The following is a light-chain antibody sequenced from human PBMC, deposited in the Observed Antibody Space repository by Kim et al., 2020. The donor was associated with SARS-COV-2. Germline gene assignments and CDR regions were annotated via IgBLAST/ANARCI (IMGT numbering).Light chain of an antibody. CDR2: DVS. Sequence: QSALTQPRSLSGSPGQSVTISCTGTSSDVGGYNYVSWYQQHPCKAPKLMIYDVSKRPSGVPDRFSGSKSGNTASLTISGLQGGDEADYYCCSYAGSYAFWVFGGGTQLTVL. CDR1: SSDVGGYNY. V-gene: IGLV2-11*01. CDR3: CSYAGSYAFWV. J-gene: IGLJ3*02.